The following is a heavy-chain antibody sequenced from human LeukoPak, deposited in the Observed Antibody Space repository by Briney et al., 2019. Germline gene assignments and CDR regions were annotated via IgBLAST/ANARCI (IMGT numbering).Heavy chain of an antibody. V-gene: IGHV4-34*01. Sequence: SETLSLTCAVYGGSFSGYYWSWIRQPPGKGLEWIGEINHSGSTNYNPSLKSRVTISVDTSKNQFSLKLSSVTAADTAVYYCATSIAARRGGPLRSSNWFDPWGQGTLVTVSS. D-gene: IGHD6-6*01. CDR3: ATSIAARRGGPLRSSNWFDP. CDR2: INHSGST. CDR1: GGSFSGYY. J-gene: IGHJ5*02.